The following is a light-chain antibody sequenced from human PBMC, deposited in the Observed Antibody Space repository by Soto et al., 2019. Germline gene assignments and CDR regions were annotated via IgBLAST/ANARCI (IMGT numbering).Light chain of an antibody. V-gene: IGLV2-8*01. CDR2: EVT. Sequence: QSALTQPPSASGSPGQTVTISGTGTSSDVGGYDYVSWYQQHPGEAPKLIIYEVTKRPSGVPDRFSGSKSGNTASLTVSGLQAEDEADYHCSSYAGGKNFYVFGTGTKVTVL. CDR1: SSDVGGYDY. CDR3: SSYAGGKNFYV. J-gene: IGLJ1*01.